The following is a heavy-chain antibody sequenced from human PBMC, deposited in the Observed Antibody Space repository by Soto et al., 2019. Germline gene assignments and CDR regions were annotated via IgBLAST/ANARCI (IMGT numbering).Heavy chain of an antibody. CDR2: ISSSSSYI. CDR1: GFTFSSYS. Sequence: PGGSLRLSCAASGFTFSSYSMNWVRQAPGKGLEWVSSISSSSSYIYYADSVKGRFTISRDNAKNSLYLRMNSLRAEDTAVYYCARKIAYSSSWYGSYYGMDVWGQGTTVTVSS. CDR3: ARKIAYSSSWYGSYYGMDV. D-gene: IGHD6-13*01. J-gene: IGHJ6*02. V-gene: IGHV3-21*01.